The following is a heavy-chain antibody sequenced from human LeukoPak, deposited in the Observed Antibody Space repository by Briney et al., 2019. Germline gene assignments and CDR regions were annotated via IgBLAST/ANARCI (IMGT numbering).Heavy chain of an antibody. CDR2: IKQDGSEK. J-gene: IGHJ4*02. D-gene: IGHD3-10*01. CDR3: ATVRWGGSEF. Sequence: GGSLRLSCAASGFTFTNYWMTWVRQAPGKGLEWVANIKQDGSEKYYVDSVKGRFTISRDNTKSSLYLHMNSLRAEDTAIFYCATVRWGGSEFWGQGTLVTVSS. CDR1: GFTFTNYW. V-gene: IGHV3-7*01.